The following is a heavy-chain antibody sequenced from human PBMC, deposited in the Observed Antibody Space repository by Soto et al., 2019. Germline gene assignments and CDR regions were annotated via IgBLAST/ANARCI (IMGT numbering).Heavy chain of an antibody. CDR1: GFTFSTTG. J-gene: IGHJ5*02. CDR2: ISHDGGAK. CDR3: ARDLYGAGGYNYFDP. D-gene: IGHD3-10*01. V-gene: IGHV3-30*03. Sequence: QVQLVESGGGVVQPGRSLRLSCAASGFTFSTTGMHWVRQAPGKGLEWVAMISHDGGAKYYADSVKGRFTISRDTSNNTLYRQTNRLRPEDTAVYHCARDLYGAGGYNYFDPWGQGTLVTASS.